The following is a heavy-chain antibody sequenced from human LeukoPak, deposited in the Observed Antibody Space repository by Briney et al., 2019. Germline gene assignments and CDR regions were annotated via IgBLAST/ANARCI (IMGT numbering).Heavy chain of an antibody. V-gene: IGHV4-59*01. CDR3: ARGNSGYDYAFDI. CDR1: GGSISGYH. CDR2: IYSSGST. J-gene: IGHJ3*02. Sequence: PSETLSLTCTVSGGSISGYHWSWIRQPPGKGLQWIGFIYSSGSTNYNPSLKSRVTISLDTSKNQFSLRVSSVTSADTAVYYCARGNSGYDYAFDIWGQGTMVTVSS. D-gene: IGHD5-12*01.